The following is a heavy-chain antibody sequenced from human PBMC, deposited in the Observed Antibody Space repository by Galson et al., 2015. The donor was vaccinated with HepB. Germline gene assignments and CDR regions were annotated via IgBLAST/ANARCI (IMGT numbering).Heavy chain of an antibody. V-gene: IGHV5-51*01. CDR2: IYPGDSDT. Sequence: QSGAEVTKPGESLRISCKGSGYSFPSYWISWVRQMPGKGLEWMGIIYPGDSDTRYSPSFQGQVTISADKSISTAYLRWSSLKASDTAMYYCARRPPAAGHFDYWGQGTLVTVSS. D-gene: IGHD6-13*01. CDR1: GYSFPSYW. CDR3: ARRPPAAGHFDY. J-gene: IGHJ4*02.